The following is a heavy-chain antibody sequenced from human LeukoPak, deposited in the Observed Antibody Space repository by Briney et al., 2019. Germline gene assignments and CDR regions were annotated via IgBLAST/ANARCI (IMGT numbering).Heavy chain of an antibody. CDR3: ARAMYCSGGSCQDY. Sequence: PSETLSLTCTVSGYSISSGYYWGWIRQPPGKGLEWIGSIYHSGSTYYNPSLKSRVTISVDTSKNQFSLKLSSVTAADTAVYYCARAMYCSGGSCQDYWGQGTLVTVSS. V-gene: IGHV4-38-2*02. D-gene: IGHD2-15*01. CDR1: GYSISSGYY. J-gene: IGHJ4*02. CDR2: IYHSGST.